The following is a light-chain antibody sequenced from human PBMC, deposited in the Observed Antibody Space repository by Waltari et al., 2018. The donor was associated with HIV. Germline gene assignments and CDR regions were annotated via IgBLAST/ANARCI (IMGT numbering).Light chain of an antibody. CDR2: EVS. CDR1: RSHVGSYNL. CDR3: CSYAGSNTWV. V-gene: IGLV2-23*02. J-gene: IGLJ3*02. Sequence: QSALTQPAPVSGSPGQSITISCTGPRSHVGSYNLVSWYQQHPGKAPKLMIYEVSKRPSGVSNRFSGSKSGNTASLTISGLQAEDEADYYCCSYAGSNTWVFGGGTKLTVL.